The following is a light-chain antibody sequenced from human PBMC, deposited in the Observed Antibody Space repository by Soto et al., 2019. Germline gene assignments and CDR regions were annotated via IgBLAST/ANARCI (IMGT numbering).Light chain of an antibody. CDR1: SSNIGSNY. CDR2: RNN. Sequence: QSVLTQPPSASGTPGQRVTISCSGSSSNIGSNYVYWYQQLPGTAPKLLIYRNNQRPAGVPDRFSGSKSGTPASLAISGLPSEEGAEFYCAAWDDSLSAPVFGGGIPLTVL. V-gene: IGLV1-47*01. J-gene: IGLJ7*01. CDR3: AAWDDSLSAPV.